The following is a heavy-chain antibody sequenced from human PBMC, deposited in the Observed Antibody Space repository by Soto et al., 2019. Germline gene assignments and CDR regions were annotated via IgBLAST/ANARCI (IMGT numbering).Heavy chain of an antibody. J-gene: IGHJ5*02. CDR2: ISLYSDGT. V-gene: IGHV1-18*01. CDR3: ARVVPGAEAWFGP. D-gene: IGHD2-2*01. Sequence: ASVKVSCKTSGYTFSNYGITWVRQAPGQPLEWLGWISLYSDGTNYAQKFQGRVSMTTDTSTTTAYMELRSLRSDDTTVYYCARVVPGAEAWFGPWGQGTLVTVS. CDR1: GYTFSNYG.